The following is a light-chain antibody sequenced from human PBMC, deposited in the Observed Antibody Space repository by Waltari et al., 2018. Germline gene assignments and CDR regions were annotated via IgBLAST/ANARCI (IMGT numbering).Light chain of an antibody. Sequence: DIQMTQSPSTLSASVGDRVTITCRASQTIDNYLAWYQQKPGEAPKVMIYDASTLETGVTSRFSGRGFGTDFSLTISSLQPDDFATYWCQQYNIYSPQAFGQGTKVEVK. J-gene: IGKJ1*01. V-gene: IGKV1-5*01. CDR1: QTIDNY. CDR3: QQYNIYSPQA. CDR2: DAS.